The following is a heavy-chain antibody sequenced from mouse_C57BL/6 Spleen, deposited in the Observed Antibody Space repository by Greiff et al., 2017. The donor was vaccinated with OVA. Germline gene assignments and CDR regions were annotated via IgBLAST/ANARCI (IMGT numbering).Heavy chain of an antibody. CDR1: GYSITSGYD. CDR2: ISYSGST. CDR3: ARSYGYDGYFDV. Sequence: EVHLVESGPGMVKPSQSLSLTCTVTGYSITSGYDWHWIRHFPGNKLEWMGYISYSGSTNYNPSLKSRISITHDTSKNPFFLKLNSVTTEDTATYFCARSYGYDGYFDVWGTGTTVTVSS. D-gene: IGHD2-2*01. J-gene: IGHJ1*03. V-gene: IGHV3-1*01.